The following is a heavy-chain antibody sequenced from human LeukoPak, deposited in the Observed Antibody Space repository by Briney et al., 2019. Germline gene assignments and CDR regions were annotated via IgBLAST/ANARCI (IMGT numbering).Heavy chain of an antibody. Sequence: GGSLRLSCAVSGFTFSGSGMHWVRQAPGKGLEWGSYISNTGSPIYYADSVKARFTISRDNAKNSLWLQMSSLRADDTAVYFCVTDWPVWWGLGTLVTVSS. D-gene: IGHD3-16*01. V-gene: IGHV3-48*01. CDR1: GFTFSGSG. CDR3: VTDWPVW. CDR2: ISNTGSPI. J-gene: IGHJ4*02.